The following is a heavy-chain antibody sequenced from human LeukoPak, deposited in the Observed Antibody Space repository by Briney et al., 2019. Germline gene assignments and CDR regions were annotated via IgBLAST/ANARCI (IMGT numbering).Heavy chain of an antibody. CDR3: AKYYSDSSSYIDY. V-gene: IGHV3-23*01. J-gene: IGHJ4*02. D-gene: IGHD3-22*01. CDR1: GFTVSTYA. Sequence: GGSLRLSCAASGFTVSTYAMSWVRQAPGKGLEWVSAISGSGGSTYYADSVRGRFTISRDSSKNTLYLQMNSLRAEDTAVYYCAKYYSDSSSYIDYWGQGTLVTVSS. CDR2: ISGSGGST.